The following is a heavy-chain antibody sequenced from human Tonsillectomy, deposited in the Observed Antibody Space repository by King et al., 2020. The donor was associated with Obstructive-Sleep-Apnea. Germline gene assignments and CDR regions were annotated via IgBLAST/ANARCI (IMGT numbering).Heavy chain of an antibody. CDR1: GGSISSSSYY. CDR2: IYYSGST. Sequence: QLQESGPGLVKPSETLSLTCTVSGGSISSSSYYWGWIRQPPGKGLEWIGSIYYSGSTYYNPSLKSRVTISVDTSKNQFSLKLSSVTAADTAVYYCARQVTDIVVVPAAILSVNWFDPWGQGTLVTVSS. D-gene: IGHD2-2*01. V-gene: IGHV4-39*01. CDR3: ARQVTDIVVVPAAILSVNWFDP. J-gene: IGHJ5*02.